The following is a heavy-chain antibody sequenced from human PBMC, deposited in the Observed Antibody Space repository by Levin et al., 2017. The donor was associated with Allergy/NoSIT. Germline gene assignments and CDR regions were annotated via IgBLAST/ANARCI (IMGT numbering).Heavy chain of an antibody. J-gene: IGHJ3*02. CDR1: GFTFSSYW. CDR2: INSDGSST. CDR3: ARVRMGFGELFPRSDAFDS. V-gene: IGHV3-74*01. D-gene: IGHD3-10*01. Sequence: GESLKISCAASGFTFSSYWMHWVRQAPGKGLVWVSRINSDGSSTSYADSVKGRFTISRDNAKNTLYLQMNSLRAEDTAVYYCARVRMGFGELFPRSDAFDSWGQGTMVTVSS.